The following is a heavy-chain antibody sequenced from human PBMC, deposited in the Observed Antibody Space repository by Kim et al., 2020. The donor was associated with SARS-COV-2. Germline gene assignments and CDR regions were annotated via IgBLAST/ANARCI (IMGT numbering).Heavy chain of an antibody. D-gene: IGHD2-21*02. J-gene: IGHJ4*02. V-gene: IGHV3-48*03. CDR1: GFTFSSYE. CDR3: ARSDKAYCGGDCYLPPDY. Sequence: GGSLRLSCAASGFTFSSYEMNWVRQAPGKGLEWVSYISSSGSTIYYADSVKGRFTISRDNAKNSLYLQMNSLRAEDTAVYYCARSDKAYCGGDCYLPPDYWGQGTLVTVSS. CDR2: ISSSGSTI.